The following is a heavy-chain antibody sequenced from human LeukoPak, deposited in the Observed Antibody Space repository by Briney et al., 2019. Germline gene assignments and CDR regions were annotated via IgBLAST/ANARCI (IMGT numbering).Heavy chain of an antibody. J-gene: IGHJ5*02. CDR1: GGSFSGYY. CDR2: INHSGST. V-gene: IGHV4-34*01. D-gene: IGHD3-10*01. CDR3: ARHPLWFGDATSYWFDP. Sequence: SETLSLTCAVYGGSFSGYYWSWIRQPPGKGLEWIGEINHSGSTYYNPSLKSRVTISVDTSKNQFSLKLSSVTAADTAVYYCARHPLWFGDATSYWFDPWGQGTLVTVSS.